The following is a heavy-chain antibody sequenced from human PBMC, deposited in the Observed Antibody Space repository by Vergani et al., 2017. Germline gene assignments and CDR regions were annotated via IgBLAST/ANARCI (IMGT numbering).Heavy chain of an antibody. CDR2: ISSSGSTI. V-gene: IGHV3-11*01. CDR3: ARENYYDSSGPDY. D-gene: IGHD3-22*01. Sequence: QVQLVESGGGLVKPGGPLRLPCAASGFTFSDYYMIWIRQAPGKGREWVSYISSSGSTIYYADSVKGRFTISRDNAKNSLYLQMNSLRAEDTAVYYCARENYYDSSGPDYWGQGTLVTVSS. CDR1: GFTFSDYY. J-gene: IGHJ4*02.